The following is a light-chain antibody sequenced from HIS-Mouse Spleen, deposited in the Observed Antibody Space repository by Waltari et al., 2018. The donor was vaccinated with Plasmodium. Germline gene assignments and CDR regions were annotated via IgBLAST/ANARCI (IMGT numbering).Light chain of an antibody. V-gene: IGLV2-23*01. CDR3: CSYAGSSTWV. J-gene: IGLJ3*02. CDR1: SSAVGRYNL. CDR2: EGS. Sequence: QSALTQPASVSGSPGQSITISCTATSSAVGRYNLVSWYQQHPGKAPKLRIDEGSKRPSGVSNRFSGSKSGNTASLTISGLQAEDEADYYCCSYAGSSTWVFGGGTKLTVL.